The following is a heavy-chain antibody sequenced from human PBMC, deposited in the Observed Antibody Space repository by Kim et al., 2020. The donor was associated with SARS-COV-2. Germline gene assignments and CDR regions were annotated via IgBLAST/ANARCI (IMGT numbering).Heavy chain of an antibody. D-gene: IGHD3-16*02. Sequence: SETLSLTCTVSGGSISSSSYYWGWIRQPPGKGLEWIGSIYYSGSTYYNPSLKSRVTISVDTSKNQFSLKLSSVTAADTAVYYCARRVIVKNWFDPWGQGT. CDR2: IYYSGST. CDR1: GGSISSSSYY. CDR3: ARRVIVKNWFDP. V-gene: IGHV4-39*01. J-gene: IGHJ5*02.